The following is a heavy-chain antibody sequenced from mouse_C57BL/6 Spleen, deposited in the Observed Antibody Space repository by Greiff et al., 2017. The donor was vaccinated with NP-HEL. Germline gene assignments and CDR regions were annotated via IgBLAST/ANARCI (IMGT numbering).Heavy chain of an antibody. CDR3: TRSVIYYGNYGGFAY. D-gene: IGHD2-1*01. V-gene: IGHV1-15*01. CDR1: GYTFTDYE. Sequence: LQESGAELVRPGASVTLSCKASGYTFTDYEMHWVKQTPVHGLEWIGAIDPETGGTAYNQKFKGKAILTADKSSSTAYMELRSLTSEDSAVYYCTRSVIYYGNYGGFAYWGQGTLVTVSA. J-gene: IGHJ3*01. CDR2: IDPETGGT.